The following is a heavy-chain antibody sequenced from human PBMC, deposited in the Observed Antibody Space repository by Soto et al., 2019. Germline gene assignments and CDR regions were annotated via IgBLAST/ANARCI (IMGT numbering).Heavy chain of an antibody. CDR1: GAPISGSVW. CDR3: ARKAWVRLDV. CDR2: VFHSGGA. J-gene: IGHJ6*02. V-gene: IGHV4-4*02. D-gene: IGHD3-16*01. Sequence: SETMSLTCAVSGAPISGSVWWTWVRQPPGKGLEWIGEVFHSGGANYNPSLESRVSMSVDPSRSLFSLELHSMTAAYTAVDYCARKAWVRLDVWGQGTMVTVSS.